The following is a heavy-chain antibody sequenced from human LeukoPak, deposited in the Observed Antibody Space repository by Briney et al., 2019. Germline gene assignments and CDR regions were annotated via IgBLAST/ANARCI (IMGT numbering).Heavy chain of an antibody. CDR3: AKDQYYYGSGSPDY. Sequence: PGGSLRLSCAGSGFTFSSYATSWVRQAPGKGLEWVSTISGNGAATYYADSVKGRFTISRDNPTNILYLQMNGLRGEDSAIYYCAKDQYYYGSGSPDYWGQGTLVTVSS. CDR1: GFTFSSYA. CDR2: ISGNGAAT. V-gene: IGHV3-23*01. D-gene: IGHD3-10*01. J-gene: IGHJ4*02.